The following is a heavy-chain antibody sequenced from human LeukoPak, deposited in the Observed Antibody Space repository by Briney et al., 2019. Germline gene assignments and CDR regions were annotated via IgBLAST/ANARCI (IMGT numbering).Heavy chain of an antibody. CDR3: ARALGYCSSTSCSSFDY. V-gene: IGHV1-2*02. Sequence: ASVKVSCKASGYTFLDYYMHWVRQAPGQGLEWMGWINPNSGGTNYAQKFQGRVTMTRDTSISTAYMELSRLRSDDTAVYYCARALGYCSSTSCSSFDYWGQGTLVTVSS. D-gene: IGHD2-2*01. CDR2: INPNSGGT. CDR1: GYTFLDYY. J-gene: IGHJ4*02.